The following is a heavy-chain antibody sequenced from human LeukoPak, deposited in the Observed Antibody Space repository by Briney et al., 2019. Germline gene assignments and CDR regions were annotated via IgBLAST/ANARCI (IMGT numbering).Heavy chain of an antibody. CDR3: ARDFRGNYGSRGMDV. J-gene: IGHJ6*02. V-gene: IGHV4-59*12. CDR2: IYYSGST. CDR1: GGSISSYY. Sequence: SETLSLTCTVSGGSISSYYWSWIRQPPGKGLEWIGYIYYSGSTNYNPSLKSRVTISVDTSKNQFSLKLSSVTAADTAVYYCARDFRGNYGSRGMDVWGQGTTVTVSS. D-gene: IGHD3-16*01.